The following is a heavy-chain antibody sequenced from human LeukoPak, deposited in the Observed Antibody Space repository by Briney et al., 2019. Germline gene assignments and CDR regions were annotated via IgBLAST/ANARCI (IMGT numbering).Heavy chain of an antibody. CDR3: ARGRGIWFDP. Sequence: PSETLSLTCAVSGGSISSGGYSWSWIRQPPGKGLEWIGYIYHSGSTYYNPSLKSRVTISVDRSKNQFSLKLSSVTAADTAVYYCARGRGIWFDPWGQGTLVTVSS. CDR1: GGSISSGGYS. J-gene: IGHJ5*02. CDR2: IYHSGST. V-gene: IGHV4-30-2*01.